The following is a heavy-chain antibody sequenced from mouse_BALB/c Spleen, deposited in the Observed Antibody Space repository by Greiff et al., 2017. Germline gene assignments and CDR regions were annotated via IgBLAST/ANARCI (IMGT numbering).Heavy chain of an antibody. V-gene: IGHV1-87*01. D-gene: IGHD1-2*01. CDR1: GYTFTSYW. CDR2: IYPGDGDT. Sequence: QVQLKQSGAELARPGASVKLSCKASGYTFTSYWMQWVKQRPGQGLEWIGAIYPGDGDTRYTQKFKGKATLTADKSSSTAYMQLSSLASEDSAVYYCAVLRLWYFDVWGAGTTVTVSS. CDR3: AVLRLWYFDV. J-gene: IGHJ1*01.